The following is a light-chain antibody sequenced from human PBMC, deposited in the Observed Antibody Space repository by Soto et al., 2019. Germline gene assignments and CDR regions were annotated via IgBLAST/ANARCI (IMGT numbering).Light chain of an antibody. J-gene: IGKJ5*01. CDR3: QQCGSSST. V-gene: IGKV3-20*01. CDR2: GAS. Sequence: DNVLTQSPGTLSLAPGERSTLSCRASQTFSNSFLSWFQQIPGQAPRLLIYGASMRATGIPDRFSGSGSGTDFTLTISRLEPEDFAVYYCQQCGSSSTFGQGTRLEIK. CDR1: QTFSNSF.